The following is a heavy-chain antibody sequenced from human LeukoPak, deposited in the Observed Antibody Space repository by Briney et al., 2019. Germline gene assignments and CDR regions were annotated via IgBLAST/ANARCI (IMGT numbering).Heavy chain of an antibody. CDR2: INNDGSST. CDR3: SLEGSSWYRYFQH. D-gene: IGHD6-13*01. CDR1: GFTFSSYL. Sequence: GGSLRLSCAASGFTFSSYLMHWIRQAPGKGLVWVSRINNDGSSTNYADSVKGRFTISRDNAKNSLYLQMNSLRAEDTAVYYSSLEGSSWYRYFQHWGQGTLVTVSS. V-gene: IGHV3-74*01. J-gene: IGHJ1*01.